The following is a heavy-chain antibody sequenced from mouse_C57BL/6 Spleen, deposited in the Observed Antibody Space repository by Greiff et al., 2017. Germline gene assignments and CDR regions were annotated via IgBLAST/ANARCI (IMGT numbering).Heavy chain of an antibody. CDR3: ARREIYYDYVGDYFDY. CDR1: GYAFSSYW. V-gene: IGHV1-80*01. CDR2: IYPGDGDT. Sequence: VQLQQSGASVKLSCKASGYAFSSYWMNWVKQRPGKGLEWIGQIYPGDGDTNYNGKFKGTATLTADKTSSTAYMQLSSLTSEDSAVYFCARREIYYDYVGDYFDYWGQGTTLTVSS. J-gene: IGHJ2*01. D-gene: IGHD2-4*01.